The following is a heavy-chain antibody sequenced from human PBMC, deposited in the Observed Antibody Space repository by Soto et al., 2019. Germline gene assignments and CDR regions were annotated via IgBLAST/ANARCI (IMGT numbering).Heavy chain of an antibody. CDR1: GFTFSDYY. J-gene: IGHJ4*02. D-gene: IGHD3-22*01. V-gene: IGHV3-11*05. CDR3: ARDSGPSDGYYYDSSERTSNTPGFDY. CDR2: ISSSSSYT. Sequence: PGGSLRLSCAASGFTFSDYYMSWIRQAPGKGLEWVSYISSSSSYTNYADSVKGRFTISRDNAKNSLYLQMNSLRAEDTAVYYRARDSGPSDGYYYDSSERTSNTPGFDYWGQGTLVTVSS.